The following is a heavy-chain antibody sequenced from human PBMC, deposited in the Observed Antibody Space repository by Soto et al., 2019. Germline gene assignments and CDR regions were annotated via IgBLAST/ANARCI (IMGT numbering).Heavy chain of an antibody. V-gene: IGHV4-38-2*01. J-gene: IGHJ4*02. Sequence: KPSETLSLTCAVSGYSISSGYYWGWIRQPPGKGLEWIGSIYHSGSTYYNPSLKSRVTISVDTSKNQFSLRLSSVTAADTAVYYCARLTTRDLTRTYYFDYWGQGTLVTVSS. D-gene: IGHD1-1*01. CDR2: IYHSGST. CDR3: ARLTTRDLTRTYYFDY. CDR1: GYSISSGYY.